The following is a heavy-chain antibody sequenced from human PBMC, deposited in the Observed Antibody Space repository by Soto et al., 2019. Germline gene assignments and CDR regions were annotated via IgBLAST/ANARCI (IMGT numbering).Heavy chain of an antibody. V-gene: IGHV1-69*12. J-gene: IGHJ4*02. CDR2: ISPGIDIR. CDR1: GGTFSTYT. CDR3: AGGMCFGGSCYLDV. D-gene: IGHD2-15*01. Sequence: QVQLVQSGAEVKKPGSSVKVSCKASGGTFSTYTLYWVRQAPGQGLEWMGGISPGIDIRDDGQKFQGRVTITADESTSTVYIQPSPPISEEPALSYCAGGMCFGGSCYLDVWGQGTLVTVSS.